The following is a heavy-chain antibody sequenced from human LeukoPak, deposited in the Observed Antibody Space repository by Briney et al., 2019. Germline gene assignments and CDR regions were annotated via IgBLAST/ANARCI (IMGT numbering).Heavy chain of an antibody. CDR1: GGSFSGYY. Sequence: SETLSLTCAVYGGSFSGYYWSWIRQPPGKGLEWIGEINHSGSTNYNPSLKSRVTISVDTSKNQFSLQLNSVTPEDTAIYYCAREVAGTWSFDVWGQGTVVTVSS. D-gene: IGHD6-19*01. CDR2: INHSGST. CDR3: AREVAGTWSFDV. J-gene: IGHJ3*01. V-gene: IGHV4-34*01.